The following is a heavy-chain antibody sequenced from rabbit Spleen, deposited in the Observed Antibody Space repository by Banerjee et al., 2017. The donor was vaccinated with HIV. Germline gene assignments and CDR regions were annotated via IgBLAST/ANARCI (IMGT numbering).Heavy chain of an antibody. J-gene: IGHJ2*01. Sequence: QEQLEESGGDLVKPGASLTLTCKASGFSFSDRDVMCWVRQAPGKGLDWIACIDTSDGDTDYANWPKGRFTISKTSSTTVTLQMTSLTAADTATYFCARNYVNAFDPWGPGTLVTV. CDR1: GFSFSDRDV. CDR3: ARNYVNAFDP. V-gene: IGHV1S45*01. CDR2: IDTSDGDT. D-gene: IGHD1-1*01.